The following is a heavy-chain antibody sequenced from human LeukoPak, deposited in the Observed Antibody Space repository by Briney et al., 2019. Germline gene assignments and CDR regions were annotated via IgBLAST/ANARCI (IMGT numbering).Heavy chain of an antibody. Sequence: DPGGSVRLSCEASGFSFSQHSMGWVRPAPGKGLEWVSSITGGGTFTFYADSVKGRFTVSRDNANNLLFLQLHSLRADDTAIYYCVTGDNPDYTWENHRLDAFDIWGQGTMVTVSS. CDR1: GFSFSQHS. CDR3: VTGDNPDYTWENHRLDAFDI. J-gene: IGHJ3*02. CDR2: ITGGGTFT. V-gene: IGHV3-21*01. D-gene: IGHD3-16*01.